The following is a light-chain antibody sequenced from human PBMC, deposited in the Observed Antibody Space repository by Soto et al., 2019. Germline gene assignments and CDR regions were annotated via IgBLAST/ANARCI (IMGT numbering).Light chain of an antibody. CDR1: QGIGSW. J-gene: IGKJ1*01. V-gene: IGKV1-12*01. CDR3: QQGNSFPWT. CDR2: GAL. Sequence: DIQMTPSPSSVSASVGDRVTITCRSSQGIGSWLAWYQQKPGKAPKLLIYGALSLQSGVPSRFSGSGSGTDFTLTISSLQPEDFGTYYCQQGNSFPWTFGQGTKVEIK.